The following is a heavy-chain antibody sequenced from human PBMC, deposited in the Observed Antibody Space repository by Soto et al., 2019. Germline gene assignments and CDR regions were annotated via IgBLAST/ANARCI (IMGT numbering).Heavy chain of an antibody. CDR1: GDSITTNGYY. CDR2: VYWTGST. CDR3: ARGRHRNPDY. V-gene: IGHV4-39*01. D-gene: IGHD4-4*01. Sequence: PSETLSLTCSVSGDSITTNGYYWGWIRQPPGKGLQWIGNVYWTGSTFSHPSLTSRVFISVDTSKNEFSLRLTSVTAADTAVYYCARGRHRNPDYWGQGTLVTVSS. J-gene: IGHJ4*02.